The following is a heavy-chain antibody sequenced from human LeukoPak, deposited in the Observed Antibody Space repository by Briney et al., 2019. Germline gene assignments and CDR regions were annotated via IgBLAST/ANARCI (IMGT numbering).Heavy chain of an antibody. D-gene: IGHD3-10*01. Sequence: ASVKVSCKASGYTFTSYDINWVRQATGQGLEWMGWMNPNSGNTGYAQKFQGRVTMARNTSISTAYMELSSLRSEDTAVYYCARGNRSMVQGVIVYWGQGTLVTVSS. V-gene: IGHV1-8*01. CDR2: MNPNSGNT. J-gene: IGHJ4*02. CDR3: ARGNRSMVQGVIVY. CDR1: GYTFTSYD.